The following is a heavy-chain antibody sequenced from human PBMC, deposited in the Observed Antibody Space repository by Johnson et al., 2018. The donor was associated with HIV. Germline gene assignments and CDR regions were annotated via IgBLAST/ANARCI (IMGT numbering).Heavy chain of an antibody. CDR3: ARDGYYYDSSGYYDHDGFDI. D-gene: IGHD3-22*01. CDR1: GFIFSSYA. J-gene: IGHJ3*02. CDR2: ISYDGSNK. Sequence: QVQLVESGGGVVQPGRSLRLSCAASGFIFSSYAMHWVRQAPGKGLEWVAVISYDGSNKYYADSVKGRFTISRDTSKNTLYLQMNSLRAEDTAVYYCARDGYYYDSSGYYDHDGFDIWGQGTMVTVSS. V-gene: IGHV3-30-3*01.